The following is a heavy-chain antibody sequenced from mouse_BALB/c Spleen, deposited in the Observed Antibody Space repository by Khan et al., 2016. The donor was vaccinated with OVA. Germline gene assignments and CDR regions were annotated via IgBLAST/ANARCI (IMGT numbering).Heavy chain of an antibody. CDR1: GFTFSSYS. CDR2: ITSGGSYT. D-gene: IGHD1-1*01. Sequence: EVELVESGGGLVKPGGSLRLSCEASGFTFSSYSMSWVRQTPEKRLEWVATITSGGSYTYYPDSVQGRFTISRDNAKNTLYLQMSRLKSEDTAMYYCTRDRNYYGSSFYFDYWGQGTTLTVSS. V-gene: IGHV5-6-4*01. J-gene: IGHJ2*01. CDR3: TRDRNYYGSSFYFDY.